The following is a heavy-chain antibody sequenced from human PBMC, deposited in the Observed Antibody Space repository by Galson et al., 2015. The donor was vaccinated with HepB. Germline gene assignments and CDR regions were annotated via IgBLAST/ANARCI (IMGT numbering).Heavy chain of an antibody. Sequence: SVKVSCKASGFTFTSSAVQWVRQARGQRLEWIGWIVVGSGNTNYAQKFQERVTITRDMSTSTAYMELSSLRSEDTAVYYCAADRGDYYDSSGYAYWYFDLWGRGTLVTVSS. D-gene: IGHD3-22*01. CDR2: IVVGSGNT. CDR3: AADRGDYYDSSGYAYWYFDL. J-gene: IGHJ2*01. V-gene: IGHV1-58*01. CDR1: GFTFTSSA.